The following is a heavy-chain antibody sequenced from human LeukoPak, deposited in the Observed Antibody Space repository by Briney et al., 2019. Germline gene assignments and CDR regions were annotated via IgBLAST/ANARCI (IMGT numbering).Heavy chain of an antibody. Sequence: LSGGSLRLSCAASGFSFGSYAMGWTRQAPGQGLEWVSAISGSGSHANYAESVKGRFTISRDNSKNTLYLQMHSLIAADTAVYYCGPGPVGTTVPWGQGTLVTVSS. CDR1: GFSFGSYA. D-gene: IGHD1-1*01. J-gene: IGHJ5*02. CDR2: ISGSGSHA. CDR3: GPGPVGTTVP. V-gene: IGHV3-23*01.